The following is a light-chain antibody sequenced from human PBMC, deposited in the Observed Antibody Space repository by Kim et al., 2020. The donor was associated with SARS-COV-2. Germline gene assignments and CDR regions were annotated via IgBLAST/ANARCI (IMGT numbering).Light chain of an antibody. Sequence: EIGMTQSPATLSMSPGERATLSCRASESVSRDLAWYRQTPGQSPRLLIYDADTRATGVPARFSGSGSGTEFTLTISSLQSEDFAVYYCQQYKKWPPVTFGQGTRLEIK. CDR2: DAD. CDR3: QQYKKWPPVT. V-gene: IGKV3-15*01. CDR1: ESVSRD. J-gene: IGKJ5*01.